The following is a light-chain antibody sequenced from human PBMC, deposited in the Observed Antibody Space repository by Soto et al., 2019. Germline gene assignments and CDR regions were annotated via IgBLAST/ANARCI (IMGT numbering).Light chain of an antibody. J-gene: IGLJ1*01. Sequence: QSALTQPASVSGSPGQSITISCTGTSSDVGNYNLVSWYQQHPGKAPKLMIYEGSKRPSGVSNRFSGSKSGNTASLTISILQAEVEADYYCCSYAGSSTYVFGTGTKLTVL. CDR2: EGS. CDR3: CSYAGSSTYV. CDR1: SSDVGNYNL. V-gene: IGLV2-23*01.